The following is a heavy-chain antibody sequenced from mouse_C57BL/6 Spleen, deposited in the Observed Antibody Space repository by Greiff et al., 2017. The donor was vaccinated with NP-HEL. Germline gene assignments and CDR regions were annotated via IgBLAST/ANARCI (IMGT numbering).Heavy chain of an antibody. J-gene: IGHJ2*01. CDR3: ARRDYSNGFDY. CDR2: IHPNSGST. Sequence: QVQLQQSGAELVKPGASVKLSCKASGYTFTSYWMHWVKQRPGQGLEWIGMIHPNSGSTNYNEKFKSKATLTVDKSSSTAYMQLSSLTSEDSAVYYCARRDYSNGFDYWGQGTTLTVSS. D-gene: IGHD2-5*01. V-gene: IGHV1-64*01. CDR1: GYTFTSYW.